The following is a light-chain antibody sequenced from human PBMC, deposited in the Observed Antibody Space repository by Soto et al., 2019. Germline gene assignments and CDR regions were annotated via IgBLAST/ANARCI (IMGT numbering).Light chain of an antibody. CDR2: EVS. J-gene: IGLJ1*01. Sequence: QSALTQPASVSGSPGQSITISCTGTSSDVGGYNYVSWYQQHPGKAPNLMIYEVSNRPSGVSNRFSGSKSGKTASLTISGPEAEDAAEYYCSSYTSSSSYVFATGTKLTVL. CDR3: SSYTSSSSYV. CDR1: SSDVGGYNY. V-gene: IGLV2-14*01.